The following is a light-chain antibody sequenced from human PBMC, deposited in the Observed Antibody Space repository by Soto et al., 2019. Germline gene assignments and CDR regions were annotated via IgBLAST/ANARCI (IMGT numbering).Light chain of an antibody. Sequence: SYELTQPPSVSVSPGQTASITCSGERLGDKYTCWYQQRPCQSSMLVIYQDTKRPSGIPERFSGSNFGNTATLTITGTQAVDEADYYCQVWDSSTLYVFGTGTKVTVL. V-gene: IGLV3-1*01. J-gene: IGLJ1*01. CDR1: RLGDKY. CDR3: QVWDSSTLYV. CDR2: QDT.